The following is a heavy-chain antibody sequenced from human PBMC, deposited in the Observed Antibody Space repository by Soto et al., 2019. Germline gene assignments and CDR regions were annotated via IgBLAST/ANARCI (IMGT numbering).Heavy chain of an antibody. CDR1: GGTFSSYA. V-gene: IGHV1-69*12. D-gene: IGHD5-18*01. Sequence: QVQLVQSGAEVKKPGSSVKVSCKASGGTFSSYAISXVXXXXXXXXXWVGGIVPFFGTSNYAQKFQGRITSTAYESTSTAYMELISLRSEDKAVYYCASKGTAMVTTLFDDCGQGTLVTVSS. J-gene: IGHJ4*02. CDR2: IVPFFGTS. CDR3: ASKGTAMVTTLFDD.